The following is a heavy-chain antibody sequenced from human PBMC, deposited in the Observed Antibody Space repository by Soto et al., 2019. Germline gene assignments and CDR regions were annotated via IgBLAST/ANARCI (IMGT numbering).Heavy chain of an antibody. CDR3: ARGHNYAFDD. V-gene: IGHV6-1*01. Sequence: QVQLQQSGPGLVKPSQTLSLTCAISGDSVSSNIAAWNWFRQSPSRGLEWLGRTYYRSKWLNDYAVSVKSRITVNPDTSKNPFSLQLNSVTPEDTAVYYCARGHNYAFDDWGQGTLVTVSS. CDR1: GDSVSSNIAA. CDR2: TYYRSKWLN. D-gene: IGHD5-18*01. J-gene: IGHJ4*02.